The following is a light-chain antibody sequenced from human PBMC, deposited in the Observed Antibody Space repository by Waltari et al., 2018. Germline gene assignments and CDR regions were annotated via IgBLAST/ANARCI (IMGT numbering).Light chain of an antibody. Sequence: SYVLTQPPSVSVAPGKTARITWGGNNIGSKRVHGYQQKPGQAPVLVVYDDSDRPPGIPERFSGSNSGNTATLTISRVEAGDEADYYCQVWDSSSDHWVFGGGTKLTVL. CDR1: NIGSKR. J-gene: IGLJ3*02. CDR2: DDS. V-gene: IGLV3-21*03. CDR3: QVWDSSSDHWV.